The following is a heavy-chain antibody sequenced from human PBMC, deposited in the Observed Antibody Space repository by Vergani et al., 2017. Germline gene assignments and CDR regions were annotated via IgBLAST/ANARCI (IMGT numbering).Heavy chain of an antibody. J-gene: IGHJ6*02. CDR2: ILPIFGTA. D-gene: IGHD5-18*01. CDR1: GGTFSSYA. V-gene: IGHV1-69*06. CDR3: AREIQLWLGEYYYYGMDV. Sequence: QVQLVQSGAEVKKPGSSVKVSCKASGGTFSSYALSWVRQAPGQGLEWMGGILPIFGTANYAQKFQGRVTITADKSTSTAYMELSSLRSEDTAVYYCAREIQLWLGEYYYYGMDVWGQGTTVTVSS.